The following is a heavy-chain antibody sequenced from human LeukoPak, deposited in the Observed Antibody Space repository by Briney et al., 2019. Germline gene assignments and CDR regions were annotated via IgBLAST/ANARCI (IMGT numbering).Heavy chain of an antibody. V-gene: IGHV3-7*01. CDR3: ARVGMCCNTVLHNWFDP. Sequence: GGSLRLSCAASGFTFSSYWMSWVRQAPGKGLEWVANIKQDGSEKYYVDSVKGRFTISRDNAKNSLYLQMNSLRAEDTAVYYCARVGMCCNTVLHNWFDPWGQGTLVTVSS. J-gene: IGHJ5*02. CDR1: GFTFSSYW. CDR2: IKQDGSEK. D-gene: IGHD2-2*02.